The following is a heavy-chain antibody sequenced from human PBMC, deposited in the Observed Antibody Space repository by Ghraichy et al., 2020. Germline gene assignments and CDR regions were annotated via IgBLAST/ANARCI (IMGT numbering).Heavy chain of an antibody. D-gene: IGHD3-10*01. CDR2: IKKDGKEK. J-gene: IGHJ3*02. CDR3: ARERYDSGNSGAFDI. CDR1: EFTFSNYW. V-gene: IGHV3-7*03. Sequence: GESLNISCVASEFTFSNYWMSWVRQAPGKGLEWVANIKKDGKEKHYVDSVKGRFTISRDNAKNSLYMQMNSLRAEDTAMYYCARERYDSGNSGAFDIWGQGTMVTVSS.